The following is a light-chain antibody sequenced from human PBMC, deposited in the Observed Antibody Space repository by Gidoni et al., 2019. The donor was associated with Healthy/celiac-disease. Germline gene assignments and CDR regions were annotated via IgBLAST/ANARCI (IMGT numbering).Light chain of an antibody. CDR3: QQDYNYPYT. Sequence: AMQMSHYPSSLSASVGDRVNITCRARHDIRNYLGWYQQKPGKAPKLLIYAASSLQSGVPSRFSGSGSGTDFTLTISSLQPEDFATYYCQQDYNYPYTFGQGTKLEIK. CDR2: AAS. CDR1: HDIRNY. V-gene: IGKV1-6*01. J-gene: IGKJ2*01.